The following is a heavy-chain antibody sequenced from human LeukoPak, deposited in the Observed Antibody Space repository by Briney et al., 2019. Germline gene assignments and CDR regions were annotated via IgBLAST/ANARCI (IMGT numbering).Heavy chain of an antibody. Sequence: SETLSLTCTVSAGSISSYCWGWIRQPPGKGREWIMYIYYSQITNYNPDLKRRVTISVDTPKNQFSLKLSPVTAADAAVYYCARAPPAAGDAFDIWGQGTMVTVSS. D-gene: IGHD2-2*01. CDR2: IYYSQIT. J-gene: IGHJ3*02. V-gene: IGHV4-59*08. CDR3: ARAPPAAGDAFDI. CDR1: AGSISSYC.